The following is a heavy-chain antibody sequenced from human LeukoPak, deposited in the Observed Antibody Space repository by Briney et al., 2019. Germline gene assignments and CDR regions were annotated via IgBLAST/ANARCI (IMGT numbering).Heavy chain of an antibody. Sequence: GGSLRLSCAASGFTFSIYAMNWVRQAPGEGLEWVSSIGGSSTSLYYADSLKGRFTISRDNAKNSLYLQMNSLRAEDTAVYYCARDRVVVAATFPYWFDPWGQGTLVTVSS. V-gene: IGHV3-21*01. CDR2: IGGSSTSL. CDR1: GFTFSIYA. CDR3: ARDRVVVAATFPYWFDP. D-gene: IGHD2-15*01. J-gene: IGHJ5*02.